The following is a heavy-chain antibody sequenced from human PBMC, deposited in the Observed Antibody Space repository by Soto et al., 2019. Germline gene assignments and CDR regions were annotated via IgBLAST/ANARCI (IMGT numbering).Heavy chain of an antibody. CDR2: ISGSGGST. D-gene: IGHD2-2*01. CDR3: AKVWGLYCSSTSCPVDY. V-gene: IGHV3-23*01. J-gene: IGHJ4*02. Sequence: GGSLRLSCAASGFTFSSYAMSWVRQAPGKGLEWVSAISGSGGSTYYADSVKGRFTISRDNSKNTLYLQMNSLRAEDTAVYYCAKVWGLYCSSTSCPVDYWGQGTLVTVSS. CDR1: GFTFSSYA.